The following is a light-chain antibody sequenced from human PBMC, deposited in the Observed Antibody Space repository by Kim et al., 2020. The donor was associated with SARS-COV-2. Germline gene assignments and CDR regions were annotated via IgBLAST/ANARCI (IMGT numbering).Light chain of an antibody. CDR3: SAWDSSLSVWV. CDR1: SDNVGNQG. CDR2: RNN. V-gene: IGLV10-54*01. Sequence: QPATLPCTGGSDNVGNQGAAWLQQHQGHPPKLLSYRNNNRPSGISERLSASRSGNTASLTITGLQPEDEADYYCSAWDSSLSVWVFGGGTKLTVL. J-gene: IGLJ3*02.